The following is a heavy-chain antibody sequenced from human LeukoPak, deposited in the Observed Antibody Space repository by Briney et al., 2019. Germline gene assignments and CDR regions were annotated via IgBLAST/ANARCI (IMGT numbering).Heavy chain of an antibody. D-gene: IGHD4-23*01. V-gene: IGHV1-69*01. CDR2: IIPIFGTA. CDR1: GGTFSSYA. Sequence: GASVEVSCKASGGTFSSYAISWVRQAPGQGLEWMGGIIPIFGTANYAQKFQGRVTITADESTSTAYMELSSLRSEDTAVYYCARATLTTVVTSYYGMDVWGQGTTVTVSS. CDR3: ARATLTTVVTSYYGMDV. J-gene: IGHJ6*02.